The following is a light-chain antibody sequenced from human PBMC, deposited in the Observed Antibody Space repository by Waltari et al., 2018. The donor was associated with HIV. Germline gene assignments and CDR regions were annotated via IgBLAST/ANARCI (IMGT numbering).Light chain of an antibody. CDR2: DVS. CDR3: SSYTSSSTVV. CDR1: NSDVGGYNY. V-gene: IGLV2-14*01. J-gene: IGLJ2*01. Sequence: QSALTQPASVSGSPGQSITISCTGTNSDVGGYNYVSWYQTYPGKAPKLMIYDVSKRPSGVSNRFSASKSVNTASLTISGLQAEDEADYYCSSYTSSSTVVFGGGTKLTVL.